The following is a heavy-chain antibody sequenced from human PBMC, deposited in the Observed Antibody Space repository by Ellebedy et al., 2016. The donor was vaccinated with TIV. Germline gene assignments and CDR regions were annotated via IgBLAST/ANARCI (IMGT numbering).Heavy chain of an antibody. Sequence: GESLKISCAASGFTFSSYAMSWVRQAPGKGLEWVSAISGSGGSTYYADSVKGRFTISRDNSKNTLYLQMNSLRAEDTAVYYCARESIAVAGSFDYWGQGTLVTVSS. D-gene: IGHD6-19*01. CDR3: ARESIAVAGSFDY. CDR2: ISGSGGST. V-gene: IGHV3-23*01. J-gene: IGHJ4*02. CDR1: GFTFSSYA.